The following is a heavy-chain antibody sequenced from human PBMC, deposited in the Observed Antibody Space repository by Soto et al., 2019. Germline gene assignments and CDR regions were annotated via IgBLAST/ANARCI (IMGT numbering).Heavy chain of an antibody. CDR1: GFTFNNYW. V-gene: IGHV3-7*01. Sequence: GGSLRLSCAASGFTFNNYWMSWVRQAPGKGLEWVANIKQDGSEKYYMDSVKGRFTISRDNAKNSLFLQMNSLRAEDTAVYYCAREIGGSGWYINGYWGQGTQVTVSS. D-gene: IGHD6-19*01. CDR2: IKQDGSEK. CDR3: AREIGGSGWYINGY. J-gene: IGHJ4*02.